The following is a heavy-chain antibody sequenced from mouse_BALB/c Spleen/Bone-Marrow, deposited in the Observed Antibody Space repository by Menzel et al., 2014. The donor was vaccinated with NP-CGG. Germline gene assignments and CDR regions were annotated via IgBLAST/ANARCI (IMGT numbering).Heavy chain of an antibody. J-gene: IGHJ3*01. D-gene: IGHD3-1*01. CDR1: GFTFNTYA. CDR2: IRSKSNNYAT. Sequence: DVKLQESGGGLVQPKGSLKLSCAASGFTFNTYAMNWVRQAPGKGLEWVARIRSKSNNYATYYADSVKDRFTISRDDSQSMLYLQMNNLKTEDTAMYYCVRRASSGPFVYWGQGTLVTVSA. V-gene: IGHV10-1*02. CDR3: VRRASSGPFVY.